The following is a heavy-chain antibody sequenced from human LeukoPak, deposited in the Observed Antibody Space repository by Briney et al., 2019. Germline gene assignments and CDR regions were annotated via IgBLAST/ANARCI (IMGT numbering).Heavy chain of an antibody. V-gene: IGHV3-21*04. CDR2: ISDNSNYI. D-gene: IGHD3-10*01. J-gene: IGHJ1*01. CDR1: GFTFNTYS. CDR3: AKQDYGSGSAYFQH. Sequence: GGSLRLSCAASGFTFNTYSMNWVRQAPGKGLEWVSSISDNSNYIYYSDSVEGRFTISRDNSKNTLYLQMNSLRAEDTAIYYCAKQDYGSGSAYFQHWGQGTLVTVSS.